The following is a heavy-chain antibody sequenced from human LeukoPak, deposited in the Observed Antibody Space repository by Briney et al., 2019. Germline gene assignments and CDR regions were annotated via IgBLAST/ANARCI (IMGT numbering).Heavy chain of an antibody. J-gene: IGHJ4*02. D-gene: IGHD3-3*01. CDR2: ISGSGGST. CDR1: GFTFSSYA. CDR3: AKLPGYDFWSGYRNFDY. V-gene: IGHV3-23*01. Sequence: TGGPLRLSCAASGFTFSSYAMSWVRQAPGKGLEWVSAISGSGGSTYYADSVKGRFTISRDNSKNTLYLQMNSLRAEDTAVYYCAKLPGYDFWSGYRNFDYWGQGTLVTVSS.